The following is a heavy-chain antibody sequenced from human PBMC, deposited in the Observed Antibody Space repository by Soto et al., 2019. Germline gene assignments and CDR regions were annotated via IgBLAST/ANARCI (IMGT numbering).Heavy chain of an antibody. V-gene: IGHV1-18*01. CDR1: GYTFTNND. CDR2: ISPYSGKT. Sequence: QIQLVQSGTEVRKPGASAKVSCKASGYTFTNNDVCWVRQTPGQGLEWMGWISPYSGKTNYARKFQGRVTMTTDTSTSTAYMKVRSITSDDTAVYYCAREGLLLLPDYWGQGTLVTVSS. J-gene: IGHJ4*02. CDR3: AREGLLLLPDY. D-gene: IGHD3-22*01.